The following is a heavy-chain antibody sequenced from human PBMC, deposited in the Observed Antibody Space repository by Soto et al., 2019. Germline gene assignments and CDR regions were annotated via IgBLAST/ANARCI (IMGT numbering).Heavy chain of an antibody. CDR2: ISGSGGST. D-gene: IGHD3-10*01. CDR1: GFTFSSYA. Sequence: GGSLRLSCAASGFTFSSYAMSWVRQAPGKGLEWVSAISGSGGSTYYADSVKGRFTISRDNSKNTLYLQMNSLRAEDTAVYYCAKGYGSGSPSYYYYYYMDVWGKGTTVTVSS. CDR3: AKGYGSGSPSYYYYYYMDV. J-gene: IGHJ6*03. V-gene: IGHV3-23*01.